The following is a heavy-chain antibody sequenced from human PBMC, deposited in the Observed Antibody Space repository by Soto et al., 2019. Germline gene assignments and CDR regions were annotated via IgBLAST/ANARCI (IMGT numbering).Heavy chain of an antibody. D-gene: IGHD5-18*01. CDR3: ARHLVGIQLWFLSEFGFDY. CDR1: GGTFGNYV. V-gene: IGHV1-69*01. Sequence: QVQLVQSGAEVKKPGSSVKVSCKPSGGTFGNYVISWVRQAPGQGLEWMGGIIPMFGTTNYAQKFQGRVTITADESTSTAYMELSSLRSEDTAVYYCARHLVGIQLWFLSEFGFDYWGQGTLVTVSS. CDR2: IIPMFGTT. J-gene: IGHJ4*02.